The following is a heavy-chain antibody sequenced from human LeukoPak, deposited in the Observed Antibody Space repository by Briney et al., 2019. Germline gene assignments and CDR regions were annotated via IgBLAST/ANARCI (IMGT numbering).Heavy chain of an antibody. D-gene: IGHD3-10*01. Sequence: SETLSLTCAVYGGSFSGYYWSWIRQPPGKGLEWIGEINHSGSTNYNPSLKSRVTISVDTSKNQFSLKLSSVTAADTAVYYCARGLTFVRGAPLGWFDPWGQGTLVTVSS. J-gene: IGHJ5*02. CDR3: ARGLTFVRGAPLGWFDP. CDR1: GGSFSGYY. CDR2: INHSGST. V-gene: IGHV4-34*01.